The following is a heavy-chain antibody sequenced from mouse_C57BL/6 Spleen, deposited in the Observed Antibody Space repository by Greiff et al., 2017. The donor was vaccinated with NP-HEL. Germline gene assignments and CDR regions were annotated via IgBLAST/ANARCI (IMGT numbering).Heavy chain of an antibody. CDR3: ARQGDSSHYFDY. CDR2: ISSGGSYT. D-gene: IGHD3-2*01. Sequence: EVQRVESGGDLVKPGGSLKLSCAASGFTFSSYGMSWVRQTPDKRLEWVATISSGGSYTYYPDSVKGRFTISRDNAKNTLYLQMSSLKSEDTAMYYCARQGDSSHYFDYWGQGTTLTVSS. J-gene: IGHJ2*01. V-gene: IGHV5-6*01. CDR1: GFTFSSYG.